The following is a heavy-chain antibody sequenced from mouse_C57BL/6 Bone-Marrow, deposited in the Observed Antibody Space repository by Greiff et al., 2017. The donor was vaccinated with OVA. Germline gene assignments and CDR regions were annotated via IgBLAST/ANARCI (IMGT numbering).Heavy chain of an antibody. V-gene: IGHV1-52*01. Sequence: QVQLQQPGAELVRPGSSVKLSCKASGPHLPLYSMHWVKQRPIQGLEWIGNIDPSDSETHYNQKFKDKATLTVDKSSSTAYMQLSSLTSEDSAVYYCARWYYGSSSWFAYWGQGTLVTVSA. CDR3: ARWYYGSSSWFAY. CDR2: IDPSDSET. CDR1: GPHLPLYS. J-gene: IGHJ3*01. D-gene: IGHD1-1*01.